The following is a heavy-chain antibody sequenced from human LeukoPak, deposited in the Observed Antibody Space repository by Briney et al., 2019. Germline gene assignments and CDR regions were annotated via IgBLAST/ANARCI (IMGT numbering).Heavy chain of an antibody. CDR1: GFTFRSYG. CDR3: AREKLAAAGTGFDY. Sequence: GRSLRLSCAASGFTFRSYGMHWVRQAPGKGLEWVAVIWYDGSNKYYADSVKGRFTISRDNSKNTLYLQMNSLRAEDTAVYYCAREKLAAAGTGFDYRGQGTLVTVSS. V-gene: IGHV3-33*01. CDR2: IWYDGSNK. J-gene: IGHJ4*02. D-gene: IGHD6-13*01.